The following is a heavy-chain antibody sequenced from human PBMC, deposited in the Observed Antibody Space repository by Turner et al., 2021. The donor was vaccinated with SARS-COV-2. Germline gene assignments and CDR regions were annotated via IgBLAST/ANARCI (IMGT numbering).Heavy chain of an antibody. CDR1: GYTFTAYY. CDR3: AREGGFSYDHDTFRM. Sequence: QVHLVQSGAEVRKPWASVKVSCKASGYTFTAYYIHWLRQAPGQGPEWMGCISPHSGDTNYSHKAQGRVTITRDTSINTAYMELSRLRSDDTAVYYCAREGGFSYDHDTFRMWGQGTMVTVSS. CDR2: ISPHSGDT. J-gene: IGHJ3*02. V-gene: IGHV1-2*07. D-gene: IGHD3-16*01.